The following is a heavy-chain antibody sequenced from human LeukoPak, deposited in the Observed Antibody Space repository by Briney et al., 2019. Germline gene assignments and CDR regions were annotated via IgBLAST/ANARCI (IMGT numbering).Heavy chain of an antibody. CDR2: ISYDGGNT. J-gene: IGHJ4*02. CDR3: AKEGTGIHFDY. Sequence: PGGSLRLSCAASGFTFSRYAMHWVRQAPGKGLEWVAEISYDGGNTYYADSVKGRFTISRDNSKNTLYLQMNSLRAEDTAVYYCAKEGTGIHFDYWGQGTLVTVSS. V-gene: IGHV3-30-3*01. CDR1: GFTFSRYA. D-gene: IGHD1-1*01.